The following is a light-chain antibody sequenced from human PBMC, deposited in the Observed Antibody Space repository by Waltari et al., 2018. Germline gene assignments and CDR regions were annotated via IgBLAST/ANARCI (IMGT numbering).Light chain of an antibody. CDR3: QHGYGTPLS. CDR1: QGISNN. Sequence: DIQMTQSPYSLSASGGDSVTISCQASQGISNNLALYQQKSGKVPKLLIYKASTLQSWVPSRFSGSGSGTDFTLTISSLQTDDFATYYCQHGYGTPLSFGGGTKVEIK. V-gene: IGKV1-NL1*01. J-gene: IGKJ4*01. CDR2: KAS.